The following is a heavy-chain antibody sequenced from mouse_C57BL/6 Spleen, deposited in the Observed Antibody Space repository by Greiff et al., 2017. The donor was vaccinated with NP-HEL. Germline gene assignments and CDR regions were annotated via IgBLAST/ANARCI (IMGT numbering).Heavy chain of an antibody. Sequence: QVQLQQPGAELVMPGASVKLSCKASGYTFTSYWMHWVKQRPGQGLEWIGEIDPSDSYTNYNQKFKGKSTLTVDKYSSTAYLPLLTLTSEDTAVYYCARRTTERAMDYWGQGTSVTVSS. CDR2: IDPSDSYT. CDR3: ARRTTERAMDY. CDR1: GYTFTSYW. J-gene: IGHJ4*01. V-gene: IGHV1-69*01. D-gene: IGHD1-1*01.